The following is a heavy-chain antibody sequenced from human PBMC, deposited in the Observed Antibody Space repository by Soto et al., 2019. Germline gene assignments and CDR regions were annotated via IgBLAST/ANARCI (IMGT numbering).Heavy chain of an antibody. CDR3: ARDPGSNYQKLRGHGMDV. CDR1: GGSISRGGYY. Sequence: SETLSLTCTVSGGSISRGGYYWSWIRKHPGKGLEWIGYIYYSGSTYYNPSLKSRVTISVDTSKNQFSLKLSSVTAADTAVYYCARDPGSNYQKLRGHGMDVWGQGTTVTVSS. CDR2: IYYSGST. V-gene: IGHV4-31*03. J-gene: IGHJ6*02. D-gene: IGHD4-4*01.